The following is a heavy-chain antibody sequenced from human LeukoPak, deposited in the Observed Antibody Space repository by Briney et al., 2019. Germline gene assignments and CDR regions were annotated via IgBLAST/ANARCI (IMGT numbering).Heavy chain of an antibody. J-gene: IGHJ5*02. Sequence: GASVKVSCKASGYTFTSYGISWVRQAPGQGLEWMGWMNPNSGNTGYAQKFQGRVTMTRNTSISTAYMELSSLRSEDTAVYYCARSSSSWYNWFDPWGQGTLVTVSS. CDR2: MNPNSGNT. CDR3: ARSSSSWYNWFDP. V-gene: IGHV1-8*02. CDR1: GYTFTSYG. D-gene: IGHD6-13*01.